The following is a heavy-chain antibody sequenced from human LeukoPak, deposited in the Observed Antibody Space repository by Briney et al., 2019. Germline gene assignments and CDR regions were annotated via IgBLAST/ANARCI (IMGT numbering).Heavy chain of an antibody. V-gene: IGHV3-53*01. Sequence: GGSLRLSCAASGFTFSNAWMSWVRQAPGKGLEWVSVIYSGGSTYYADSVKGRFTISRDNSKNTLYLQMNSLRAEDTAVYYCTRPGAFDIWGQGTMVTVSS. CDR2: IYSGGST. CDR3: TRPGAFDI. J-gene: IGHJ3*02. D-gene: IGHD7-27*01. CDR1: GFTFSNAW.